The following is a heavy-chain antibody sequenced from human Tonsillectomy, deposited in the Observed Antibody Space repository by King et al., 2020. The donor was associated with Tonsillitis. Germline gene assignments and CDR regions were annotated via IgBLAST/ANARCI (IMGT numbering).Heavy chain of an antibody. J-gene: IGHJ4*02. V-gene: IGHV3-30-3*01. CDR1: GFTFSSYA. D-gene: IGHD6-19*01. CDR3: ARGSTTGWTQSNDF. CDR2: ISYDGDYE. Sequence: VQLVESGGGVVQPGRSLRLSCAASGFTFSSYAMHWVRQAPGKGLQWVTVISYDGDYEYYADSVKGRFTISRDNSKNTLYLQMNSLRPEDTAVYYCARGSTTGWTQSNDFWGLGTLVTVSS.